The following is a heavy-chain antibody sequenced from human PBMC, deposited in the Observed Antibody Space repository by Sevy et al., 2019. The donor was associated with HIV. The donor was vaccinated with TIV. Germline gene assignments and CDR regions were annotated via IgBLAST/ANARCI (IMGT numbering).Heavy chain of an antibody. J-gene: IGHJ6*02. CDR3: ARDCNSATCLWGLDV. CDR1: GFTFSHYW. CDR2: IKGDGSEK. Sequence: GGSLRLSCAASGFTFSHYWMTWVRQAPGKGPEWVANIKGDGSEKYYGDSVRGRFTISRDNAKNSLYLQMNSLRGEDTALYYCARDCNSATCLWGLDVWGQGTTVTVSS. V-gene: IGHV3-7*03. D-gene: IGHD1-26*01.